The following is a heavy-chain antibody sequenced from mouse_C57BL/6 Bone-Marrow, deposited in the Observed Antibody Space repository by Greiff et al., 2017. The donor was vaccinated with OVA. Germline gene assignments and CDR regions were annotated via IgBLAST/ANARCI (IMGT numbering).Heavy chain of an antibody. V-gene: IGHV5-12*01. D-gene: IGHD2-5*01. J-gene: IGHJ3*01. CDR1: GFTFSDYY. CDR3: ASPYSNYGAWFAY. Sequence: VQLKESGGGLVQPGGSLKLSCAASGFTFSDYYMYWVRQTPEKRLEWVAYISNGGGSTYYPDTVKGRFTISRDNAKNTLYLQMSRLKSEDTAMYYCASPYSNYGAWFAYWGQGTLVTVSA. CDR2: ISNGGGST.